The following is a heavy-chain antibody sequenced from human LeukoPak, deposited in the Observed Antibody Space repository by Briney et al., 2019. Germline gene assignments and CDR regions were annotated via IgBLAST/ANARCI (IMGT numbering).Heavy chain of an antibody. D-gene: IGHD2-2*01. J-gene: IGHJ5*02. V-gene: IGHV4-4*07. CDR3: ARDVVPAAMMNWFDP. Sequence: SETLSLTCTVSGGSISSYYWSWIRQPAGKGLEWIRRIYTSGSTNYNPSLKSRVTMSVDTSKNQFSLKLSSVTAADTAVYYCARDVVPAAMMNWFDPWGQGTLVTVSS. CDR2: IYTSGST. CDR1: GGSISSYY.